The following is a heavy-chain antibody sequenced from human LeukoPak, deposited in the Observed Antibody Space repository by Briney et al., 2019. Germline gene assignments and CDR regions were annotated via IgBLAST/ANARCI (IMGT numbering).Heavy chain of an antibody. J-gene: IGHJ6*03. Sequence: GGSLRLSCAASGFTFSSYAMSWVRQAPGKGLEWVSAISGSGGSTYYADSVKGRFTISRDNSKNTLYLQMNSLRAEDTAVYYCAKSPSSSWLRGYYYYYMDVWGKGTTVTVSS. CDR1: GFTFSSYA. CDR3: AKSPSSSWLRGYYYYYMDV. CDR2: ISGSGGST. V-gene: IGHV3-23*01. D-gene: IGHD6-13*01.